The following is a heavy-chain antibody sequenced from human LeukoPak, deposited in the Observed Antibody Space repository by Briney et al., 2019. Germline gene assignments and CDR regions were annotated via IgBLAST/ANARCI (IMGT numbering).Heavy chain of an antibody. V-gene: IGHV4-59*01. CDR3: ARAGGWFDACDI. Sequence: SETLSLTCTVSGGSISSYYWSWIRQPPGKGLGWVGYIYYSGSTNYNPSLKSRVTISVDTSKNQFSLKLSSVTAADTAVYYCARAGGWFDACDIWGQGTMVTVSS. CDR1: GGSISSYY. CDR2: IYYSGST. D-gene: IGHD3-10*01. J-gene: IGHJ3*02.